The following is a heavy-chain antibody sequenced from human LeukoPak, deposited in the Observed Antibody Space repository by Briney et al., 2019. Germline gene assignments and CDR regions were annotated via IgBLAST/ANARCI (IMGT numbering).Heavy chain of an antibody. CDR1: GFTFSSYD. V-gene: IGHV3-13*01. CDR2: IGTAGDT. CDR3: ARLTYAYGMDV. Sequence: PGGSLRLSYAASGFTFSSYDMHWGRQATGKGLEWVSAIGTAGDTYYPGSVKGRFTISRENAKNSLYLQMNSLRAEDTAVYYCARLTYAYGMDVWGQGTTVTVSS. J-gene: IGHJ6*02. D-gene: IGHD2-8*01.